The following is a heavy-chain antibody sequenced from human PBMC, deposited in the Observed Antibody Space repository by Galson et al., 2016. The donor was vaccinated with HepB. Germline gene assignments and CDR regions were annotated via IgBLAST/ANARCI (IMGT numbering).Heavy chain of an antibody. CDR2: IGGNGSPT. Sequence: SLRLSCAASGFTFYHYAMDWVRQAPGGGLEWVADIGGNGSPTYYADSVRGRFSISRDNSKNTLYLQMNSLRAEDTALYYCARGGGHGFFDYWGQGTQVTVSS. CDR3: ARGGGHGFFDY. D-gene: IGHD3-10*01. J-gene: IGHJ4*02. V-gene: IGHV3-23*01. CDR1: GFTFYHYA.